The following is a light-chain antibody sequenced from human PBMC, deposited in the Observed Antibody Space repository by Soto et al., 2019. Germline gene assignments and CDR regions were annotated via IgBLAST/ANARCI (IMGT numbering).Light chain of an antibody. CDR1: SSNIAAGYD. V-gene: IGLV1-40*01. CDR3: QSYDSSPSGYV. J-gene: IGLJ1*01. CDR2: INK. Sequence: QSVLTQPPSVSGAPGQRVTISCTGSSSNIAAGYDVHWYQQLPGTAPKLLIYINKNRPSGVPDRFSGSKSGTSASLSLTGLEAEDESDYYCQSYDSSPSGYVFGSGTKVTVL.